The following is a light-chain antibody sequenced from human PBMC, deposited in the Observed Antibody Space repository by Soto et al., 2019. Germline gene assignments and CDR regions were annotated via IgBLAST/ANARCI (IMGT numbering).Light chain of an antibody. CDR3: QQRSNWPPMYT. CDR2: DAS. V-gene: IGKV3-11*01. J-gene: IGKJ2*01. CDR1: QSVSSN. Sequence: ESVLTQSPGTLSLSPGERATLSCRASQSVSSNSLAWYQQKPGQAPRLLIYDASNRATGIPARFSGSGSGTDFTLTISSLEPEDFAVYYCQQRSNWPPMYTFGQGTKLEIK.